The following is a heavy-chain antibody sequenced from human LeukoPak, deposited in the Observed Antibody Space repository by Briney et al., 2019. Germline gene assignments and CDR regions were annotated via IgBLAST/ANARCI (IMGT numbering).Heavy chain of an antibody. V-gene: IGHV4-34*01. CDR3: ARGTRFFDP. D-gene: IGHD3-3*01. J-gene: IGHJ5*02. CDR1: GGSFSGYY. Sequence: SETLSLTCAVYGGSFSGYYWSWIRQPPGKGLEWIGEINHSGSTNYNPSLKSRVTISVDTSKNQFSLKLSSVTAADTAVYYCARGTRFFDPWGQGTLVTVSS. CDR2: INHSGST.